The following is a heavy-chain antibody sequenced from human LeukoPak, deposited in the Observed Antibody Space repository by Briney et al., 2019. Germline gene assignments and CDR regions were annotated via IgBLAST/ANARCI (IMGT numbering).Heavy chain of an antibody. Sequence: PAGSLRLSCAASGFTFSSNSRNWVRQAPGQGLEWVSSSSSSSSCIYYADSVKGRFTISRDNAKNSLYLPTNSLRAEDTAVYSCARGWTYFLYWGQGTLVTVSS. CDR1: GFTFSSNS. CDR2: SSSSSSCI. J-gene: IGHJ4*02. V-gene: IGHV3-21*01. D-gene: IGHD1-7*01. CDR3: ARGWTYFLY.